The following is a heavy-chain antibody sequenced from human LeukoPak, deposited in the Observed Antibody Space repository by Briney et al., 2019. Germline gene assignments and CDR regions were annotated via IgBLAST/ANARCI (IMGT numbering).Heavy chain of an antibody. CDR3: ARGRGFGELLYPYNFDY. D-gene: IGHD3-10*01. V-gene: IGHV4-59*01. CDR1: GLSISSYY. CDR2: IYYSGST. Sequence: SETLSLTCTVSGLSISSYYWSWIRQPPGKGLEWIGYIYYSGSTNYNPSLKSRVTISVDTSKNQFSLKLSSVTAEDTAVYYCARGRGFGELLYPYNFDYWGQGTLVTVSS. J-gene: IGHJ4*02.